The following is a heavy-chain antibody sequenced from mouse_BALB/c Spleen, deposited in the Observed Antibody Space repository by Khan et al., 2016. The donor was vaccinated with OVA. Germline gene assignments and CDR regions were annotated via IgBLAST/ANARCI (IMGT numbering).Heavy chain of an antibody. Sequence: VQLQESGAELAQPGASVKMSCKASGYTFTSHWMHWVKQRPGQGLEWIGYINPTTGYTEYCQKFKDKATLTADKSSSTAYMQLSSLTSEDSAVYYCARFVITTNYAMDYWGQGTSVTVSS. CDR3: ARFVITTNYAMDY. J-gene: IGHJ4*01. CDR1: GYTFTSHW. CDR2: INPTTGYT. D-gene: IGHD2-4*01. V-gene: IGHV1-7*01.